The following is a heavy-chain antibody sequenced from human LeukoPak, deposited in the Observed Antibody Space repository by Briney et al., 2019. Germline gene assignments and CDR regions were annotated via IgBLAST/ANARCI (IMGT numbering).Heavy chain of an antibody. D-gene: IGHD3-10*01. CDR1: GFTFSSYS. CDR3: ARAPSQGVFDY. V-gene: IGHV3-21*01. J-gene: IGHJ4*02. CDR2: ISSSSSYI. Sequence: GGSLRLCCAASGFTFSSYSMNWVRQATGKGLEWVSSISSSSSYIYYADSVKGRFTISRDNAKNSLYLQMNSLRAEDTAVYYCARAPSQGVFDYWGQGTLVTVSS.